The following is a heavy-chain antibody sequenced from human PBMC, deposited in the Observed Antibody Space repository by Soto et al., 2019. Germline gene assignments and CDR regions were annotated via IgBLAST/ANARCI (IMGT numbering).Heavy chain of an antibody. V-gene: IGHV3-73*01. J-gene: IGHJ5*02. Sequence: GGSLRLSCAASGFAFSGSAMYWVRQASGKGPEWVGRIRSKGHNYATEYAASVKGRFTVSRDDSKNTAYLQMNSLQTEDTAVYYCTRDLFSYDYSGILWFDPWGQGTLVTVSS. CDR1: GFAFSGSA. CDR2: IRSKGHNYAT. CDR3: TRDLFSYDYSGILWFDP. D-gene: IGHD3-16*01.